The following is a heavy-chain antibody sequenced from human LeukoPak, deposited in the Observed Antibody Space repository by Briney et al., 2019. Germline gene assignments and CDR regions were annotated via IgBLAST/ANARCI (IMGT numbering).Heavy chain of an antibody. CDR2: IIPIFGTA. Sequence: ASVTLSCNASGGTFSSYAISWVRQAPGQGLEWMGGIIPIFGTANSAHNFQGRVTITADESTSTAYMELSSLRSENSAVYYCARTNNVFDYWGQGTLVAVSS. CDR1: GGTFSSYA. J-gene: IGHJ4*02. D-gene: IGHD1/OR15-1a*01. CDR3: ARTNNVFDY. V-gene: IGHV1-69*13.